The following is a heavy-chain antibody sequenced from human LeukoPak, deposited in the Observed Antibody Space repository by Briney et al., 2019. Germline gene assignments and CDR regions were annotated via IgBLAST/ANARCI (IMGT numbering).Heavy chain of an antibody. CDR3: ARGSNLYSSSWYFDY. Sequence: SQTLSLTCAISRDSVSSNSAAWNWIRQSPSRGLEWLGRTYYRSKWYNDYALSVKSRITVNPDTSKNQFSLQLNSVTPEDTAVYYCARGSNLYSSSWYFDYWGQGTLVTVSS. V-gene: IGHV6-1*01. J-gene: IGHJ4*02. CDR1: RDSVSSNSAA. D-gene: IGHD6-13*01. CDR2: TYYRSKWYN.